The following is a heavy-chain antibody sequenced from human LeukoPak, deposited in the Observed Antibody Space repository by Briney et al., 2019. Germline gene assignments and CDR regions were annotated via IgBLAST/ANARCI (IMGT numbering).Heavy chain of an antibody. Sequence: SQTLSLTCAVSGGSITGHYWNWIRQTPGMRLEWIGYTSYSRTTIYNSYFKGRATMSIDTSKNQLYLNLTSVTATDTAVYYCARLGHSDGWYLGAFAIWRQGTTVIVSS. V-gene: IGHV4-59*08. CDR3: ARLGHSDGWYLGAFAI. CDR1: GGSITGHY. CDR2: TSYSRTT. J-gene: IGHJ3*02. D-gene: IGHD6-19*01.